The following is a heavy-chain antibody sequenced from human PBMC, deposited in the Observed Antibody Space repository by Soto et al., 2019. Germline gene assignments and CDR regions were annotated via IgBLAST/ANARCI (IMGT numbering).Heavy chain of an antibody. V-gene: IGHV3-33*01. CDR2: IWYDGSNK. Sequence: QVQLVESGGGVVQPGRSLRLSCAASGFTFSSYGMHWVRQAPGKGLEWVAVIWYDGSNKYYADSVKGRFTISRDNSKNTLYLQMNSLRAEDTAVYYCARDIAAAGTVDYWGQGTLVTVSS. J-gene: IGHJ4*02. CDR1: GFTFSSYG. D-gene: IGHD6-13*01. CDR3: ARDIAAAGTVDY.